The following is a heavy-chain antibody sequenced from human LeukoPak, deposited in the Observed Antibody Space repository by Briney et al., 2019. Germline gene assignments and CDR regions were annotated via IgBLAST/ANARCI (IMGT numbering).Heavy chain of an antibody. D-gene: IGHD3-10*01. CDR1: GFTFSSCS. CDR2: ISSSSSYI. V-gene: IGHV3-21*04. Sequence: GGSLRLSCAASGFTFSSCSMNWVRQAPGKGLEWVSSISSSSSYIYYADSVKGRFTISRDNAKNSLYLQMNSLRAEDTAVYYCARLTMEGGSGSYYWPISQKLLFDYWGQGTLVTVSS. J-gene: IGHJ4*02. CDR3: ARLTMEGGSGSYYWPISQKLLFDY.